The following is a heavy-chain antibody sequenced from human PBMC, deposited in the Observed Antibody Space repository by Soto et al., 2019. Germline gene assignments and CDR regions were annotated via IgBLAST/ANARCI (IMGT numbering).Heavy chain of an antibody. D-gene: IGHD2-2*03. V-gene: IGHV3-33*01. CDR3: ARVAEAGWMGAPLYGMDV. CDR1: GFTFSSYA. CDR2: IWYDGSYK. J-gene: IGHJ6*02. Sequence: GGSLRLSCAASGFTFSSYAMHWVRQAPGKGLEWVAVIWYDGSYKYYADSVKGRFTISRDNYKNTLYLQMNSLRAEDTAVYHCARVAEAGWMGAPLYGMDVWGQGTTVTVSS.